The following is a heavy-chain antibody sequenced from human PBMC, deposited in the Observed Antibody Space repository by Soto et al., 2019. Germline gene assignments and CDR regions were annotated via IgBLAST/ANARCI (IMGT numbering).Heavy chain of an antibody. CDR1: GGSISSGGYY. J-gene: IGHJ5*02. CDR3: ARGGNYDVLAPAHRNWFDP. CDR2: IYYSGST. V-gene: IGHV4-31*03. D-gene: IGHD4-4*01. Sequence: PSETLSLTCTVSGGSISSGGYYWSWIRQHPGKGLEWIGYIYYSGSTYYNPSLKSRVTISVDTSKNQFSLKLSSVTAADTAVYYCARGGNYDVLAPAHRNWFDPWGQGTLVTVSS.